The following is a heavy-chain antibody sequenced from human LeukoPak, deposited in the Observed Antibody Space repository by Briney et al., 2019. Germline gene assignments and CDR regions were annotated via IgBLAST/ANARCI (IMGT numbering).Heavy chain of an antibody. V-gene: IGHV1-8*01. J-gene: IGHJ4*02. CDR1: GYTFTSYD. CDR3: ARAASYSSSGKTRKNYYFDY. CDR2: MNPNSGNT. Sequence: PSVKVPCKASGYTFTSYDINWVRQATGQGLEWMGWMNPNSGNTGYAQKFQGRVTMTRNTSISTAYMELSSLRSEDTAVYYCARAASYSSSGKTRKNYYFDYWGQGTLVTVSS. D-gene: IGHD6-13*01.